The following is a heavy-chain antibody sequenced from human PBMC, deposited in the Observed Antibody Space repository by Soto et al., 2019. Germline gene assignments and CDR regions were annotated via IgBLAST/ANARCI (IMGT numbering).Heavy chain of an antibody. J-gene: IGHJ6*02. Sequence: QLQLQESGPGLVKPSETLSLTCTVSGGSISSSDYYWGWIRQPPGKGLEWIGYMYYGGSTYYNPSLRSRVTISVDTSSNHFSLNLSSVTATDTAVYYCARHRATNVYYFYYGMDVWGQGTTVTVSS. CDR2: MYYGGST. D-gene: IGHD1-1*01. CDR1: GGSISSSDYY. V-gene: IGHV4-39*01. CDR3: ARHRATNVYYFYYGMDV.